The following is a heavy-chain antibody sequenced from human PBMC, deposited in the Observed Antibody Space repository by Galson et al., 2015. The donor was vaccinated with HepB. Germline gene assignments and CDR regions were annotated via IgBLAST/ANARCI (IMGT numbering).Heavy chain of an antibody. CDR3: ARDGGGLAV. Sequence: SLRLSCAASGFTFSSYWMHWVRQAPGKGLVRVSRISSDGRTIMYADSVKGRFTVSRDNAKNTMYLQMNSLTAEDSAVYYCARDGGGLAVWGQGTTVTVSS. V-gene: IGHV3-74*03. CDR1: GFTFSSYW. CDR2: ISSDGRTI. D-gene: IGHD3-16*01. J-gene: IGHJ6*02.